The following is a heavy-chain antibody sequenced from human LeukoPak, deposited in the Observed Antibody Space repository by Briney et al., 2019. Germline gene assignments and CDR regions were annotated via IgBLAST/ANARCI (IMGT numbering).Heavy chain of an antibody. CDR1: GFTFSSYS. V-gene: IGHV3-48*04. D-gene: IGHD3-22*01. CDR2: ISSSGNTI. J-gene: IGHJ4*02. Sequence: QPGGSLRLSCAASGFTFSSYSMIWVRQAPGKGLEWVSYISSSGNTIYYADSVKGRFTISRDNAKNSVFLQMNSLRAEDTAVYYCVRDHYVTSGDSYIPNSFDYWGQGTLVTVSS. CDR3: VRDHYVTSGDSYIPNSFDY.